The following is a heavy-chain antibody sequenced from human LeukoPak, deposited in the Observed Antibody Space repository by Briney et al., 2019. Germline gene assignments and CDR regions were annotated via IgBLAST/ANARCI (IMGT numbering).Heavy chain of an antibody. J-gene: IGHJ5*02. D-gene: IGHD3-10*01. Sequence: SETLSLTCSVSGDSISTSNSYWGWIRQPPGKGLEWIGSIYYSGNTYYNASLKSRVTISVDTSKNQFSLKLSSVTAADTAMFYCARGLGPGNWFDPWGQGTLVTVSS. CDR3: ARGLGPGNWFDP. CDR2: IYYSGNT. V-gene: IGHV4-39*07. CDR1: GDSISTSNSY.